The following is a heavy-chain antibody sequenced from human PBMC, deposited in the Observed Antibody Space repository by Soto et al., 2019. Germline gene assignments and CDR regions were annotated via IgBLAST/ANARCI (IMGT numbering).Heavy chain of an antibody. CDR2: IYNSGST. D-gene: IGHD5-12*01. Sequence: NPSETLSLTCSVSGGTISSSSDYWGWIRQSPGKGLEWIGNIYNSGSTYYNPSLESRVTISVDTSKNQFSLKLRSVTASDTAVYYCARATVERATIVFDYWGQGXLVTVSS. CDR1: GGTISSSSDY. V-gene: IGHV4-39*01. CDR3: ARATVERATIVFDY. J-gene: IGHJ4*02.